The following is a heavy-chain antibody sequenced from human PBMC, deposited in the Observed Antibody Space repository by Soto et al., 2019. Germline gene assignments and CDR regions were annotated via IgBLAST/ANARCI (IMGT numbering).Heavy chain of an antibody. Sequence: GGSLRLSCAASGFTFSKAWMSWVRQAPGKGLEWVGRVKSNADGGSTDHAAPVKGRFTISRDDSKNTLYLQMNSLKTEDTVVYYCTTARWSTGTTTAYYYYGLDVWGQGTTVTVSS. CDR3: TTARWSTGTTTAYYYYGLDV. V-gene: IGHV3-15*01. CDR2: VKSNADGGST. D-gene: IGHD1-1*01. J-gene: IGHJ6*02. CDR1: GFTFSKAW.